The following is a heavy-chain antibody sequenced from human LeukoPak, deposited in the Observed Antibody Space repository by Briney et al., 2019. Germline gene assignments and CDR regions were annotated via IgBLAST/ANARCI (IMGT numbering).Heavy chain of an antibody. CDR3: ARVLRYCSGGNCYSGGLGYMDV. J-gene: IGHJ6*03. D-gene: IGHD2-15*01. Sequence: GGSLRLSCAASGFTFSSYGMHWVRQTPGKGLEWVAFIRYEGSNKYYADSVKGRFTISRDNAKNSLFLQMDSLRAEDTAVYYCARVLRYCSGGNCYSGGLGYMDVWGKGTTVTISS. CDR2: IRYEGSNK. CDR1: GFTFSSYG. V-gene: IGHV3-30*02.